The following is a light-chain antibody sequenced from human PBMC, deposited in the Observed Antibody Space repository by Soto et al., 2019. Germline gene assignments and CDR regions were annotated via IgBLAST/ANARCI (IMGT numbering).Light chain of an antibody. CDR2: GVS. Sequence: EIVLTQSPGTLSLSPGERATLACRASQSVSNSHLAWHQQKPGQAPRLLIFGVSRRAAGIPDRFSGSGSGTDFTLTIYRLEPEDYAVYYCQQYDKSPLTFGGGTKVAIK. CDR1: QSVSNSH. CDR3: QQYDKSPLT. J-gene: IGKJ4*01. V-gene: IGKV3-20*01.